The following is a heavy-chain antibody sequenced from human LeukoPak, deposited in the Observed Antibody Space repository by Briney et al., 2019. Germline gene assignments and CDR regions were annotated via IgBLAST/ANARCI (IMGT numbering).Heavy chain of an antibody. J-gene: IGHJ3*02. D-gene: IGHD1-26*01. V-gene: IGHV5-51*01. CDR3: ARRGHSGSYSGAFDI. Sequence: GESLKISCKGSGYRFTSYWIGWVRQVPGQGLEWMGIIYPGDSDTRYSPSFQGQVTISADKSISTAYLQWSSLKASDTAMYYCARRGHSGSYSGAFDIWGQGTMVTVSS. CDR1: GYRFTSYW. CDR2: IYPGDSDT.